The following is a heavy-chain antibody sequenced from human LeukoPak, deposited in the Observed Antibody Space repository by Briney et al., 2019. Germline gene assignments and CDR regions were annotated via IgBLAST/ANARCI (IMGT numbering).Heavy chain of an antibody. Sequence: GGSLRLSCAASGFTFSDYYMSWIRQAPGRGLEWVSYISSSRSYTNYADSVKGRFTISRDNAKNSLYLQMNSLRAEDTAVYYCARDWGDYGGNSVVAFDIWGQGTMVTVSS. CDR2: ISSSRSYT. J-gene: IGHJ3*02. CDR1: GFTFSDYY. D-gene: IGHD4-23*01. CDR3: ARDWGDYGGNSVVAFDI. V-gene: IGHV3-11*05.